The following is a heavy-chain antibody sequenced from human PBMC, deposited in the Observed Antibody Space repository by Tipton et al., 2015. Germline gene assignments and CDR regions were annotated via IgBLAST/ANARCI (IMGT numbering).Heavy chain of an antibody. CDR3: ARDILNDFCSGWPEEY. J-gene: IGHJ4*02. D-gene: IGHD3-3*01. Sequence: LRLSCAVSAYSISSDYYWGWIRQPPGKGLEWIGSISHSGNTYYNPSLKSRVTMSRDTSKNQFSLKLTSVTAADTAVYYCARDILNDFCSGWPEEYWGQGTLVTVSS. CDR1: AYSISSDYY. CDR2: ISHSGNT. V-gene: IGHV4-38-2*02.